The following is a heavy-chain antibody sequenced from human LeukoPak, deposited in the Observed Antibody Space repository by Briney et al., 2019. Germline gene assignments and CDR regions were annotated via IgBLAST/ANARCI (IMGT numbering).Heavy chain of an antibody. CDR3: ARVDSSGYYSGAFDI. CDR1: GYTFTSYY. D-gene: IGHD3-22*01. Sequence: VASVKVSCKASGYTFTSYYMHWVRQAPGQGLEWMGIISPSGGSTSYAQKFQGRVTMTRDTSTSTVYMELSSLRSEDTAVYYCARVDSSGYYSGAFDIWGQGTMVTVSS. V-gene: IGHV1-46*01. CDR2: ISPSGGST. J-gene: IGHJ3*02.